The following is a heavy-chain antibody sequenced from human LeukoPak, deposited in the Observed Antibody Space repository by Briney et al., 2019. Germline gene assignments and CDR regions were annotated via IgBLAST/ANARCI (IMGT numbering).Heavy chain of an antibody. J-gene: IGHJ4*02. D-gene: IGHD3-3*01. Sequence: GGSLRLSCAASGFTFSTYWMSWVRQAPGKGLEWVANIEGDGSEKYHVDSVKGRFTISRDNAKNTLYLQMNSLRAEDSAIYYCVRRFVDYWGQGTLVTVSS. V-gene: IGHV3-7*01. CDR1: GFTFSTYW. CDR3: VRRFVDY. CDR2: IEGDGSEK.